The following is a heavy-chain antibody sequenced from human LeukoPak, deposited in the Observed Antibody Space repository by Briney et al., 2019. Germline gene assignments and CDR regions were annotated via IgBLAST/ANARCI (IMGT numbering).Heavy chain of an antibody. CDR3: ARGGTYHAFDI. Sequence: GGTLRLSCEASGFTFSSHWIYWVREAPGKGRSCVSRINNDGSGTTYADSVKGRFTISRDNATNTVYLQMNSLRVEDTAVYYCARGGTYHAFDIWGQGTTVTVSS. V-gene: IGHV3-74*01. D-gene: IGHD1-26*01. CDR2: INNDGSGT. CDR1: GFTFSSHW. J-gene: IGHJ3*02.